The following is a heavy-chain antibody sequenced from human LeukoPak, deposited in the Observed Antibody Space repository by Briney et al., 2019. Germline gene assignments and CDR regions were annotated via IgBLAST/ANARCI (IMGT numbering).Heavy chain of an antibody. CDR3: ARWKYCSGGSCYSGYFDL. D-gene: IGHD2-15*01. J-gene: IGHJ2*01. V-gene: IGHV1-18*01. Sequence: ASVKVSCKASGYTFTSYGISWVRQAPGQGLEWMGWISAYNGNTNYAQKLQGRVTMTTDTSTSTAYMELRSLRSDDTAVYYCARWKYCSGGSCYSGYFDLWGRGTLVTVSS. CDR1: GYTFTSYG. CDR2: ISAYNGNT.